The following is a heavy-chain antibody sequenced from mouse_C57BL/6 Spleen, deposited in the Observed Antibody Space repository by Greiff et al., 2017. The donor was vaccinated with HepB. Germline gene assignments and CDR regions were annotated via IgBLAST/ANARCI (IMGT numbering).Heavy chain of an antibody. CDR3: TRTRYGSSYWYFDV. D-gene: IGHD1-1*01. V-gene: IGHV1-15*01. CDR2: IDPETGGT. Sequence: VQLQQSGAELVRPGASVTLSCKASGYTFTDYEMHWVKQTPVHGLEWIGAIDPETGGTAYNQKFKGKAILTADKSSSTAYMELHSLTSEDSAVYYCTRTRYGSSYWYFDVWGTGTTVTVSS. J-gene: IGHJ1*03. CDR1: GYTFTDYE.